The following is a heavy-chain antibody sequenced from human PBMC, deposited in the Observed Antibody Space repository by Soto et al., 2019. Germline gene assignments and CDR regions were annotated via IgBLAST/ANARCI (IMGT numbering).Heavy chain of an antibody. CDR1: GFSLSTSGMC. Sequence: SGPTLVNPTQTLTLTCTFSGFSLSTSGMCVSWIRQPPGKALEWLARIDWDDDKFYSTSLKTRLTISKDTSKNQVVLTLTNMDPVDTATYYFARMGPNRYYFDYWGQGSLVTVSS. CDR3: ARMGPNRYYFDY. CDR2: IDWDDDK. V-gene: IGHV2-70*17. J-gene: IGHJ4*02.